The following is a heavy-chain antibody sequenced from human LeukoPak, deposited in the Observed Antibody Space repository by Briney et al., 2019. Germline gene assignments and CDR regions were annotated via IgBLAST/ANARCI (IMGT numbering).Heavy chain of an antibody. D-gene: IGHD6-19*01. CDR3: AKDIIAVAATGAFDI. V-gene: IGHV3-9*01. Sequence: GGSLRLSCAASGFTFSSYAMSWVRQAPGKGLEWVSGISWNSGSIGYADSVKGRFTISRDNAKNSLYLQMNSLRAEDAASYYCAKDIIAVAATGAFDIWGQGTMVTVSS. CDR2: ISWNSGSI. J-gene: IGHJ3*02. CDR1: GFTFSSYA.